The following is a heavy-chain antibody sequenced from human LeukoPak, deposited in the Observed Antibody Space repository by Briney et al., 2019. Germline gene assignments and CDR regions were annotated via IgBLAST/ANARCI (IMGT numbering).Heavy chain of an antibody. CDR1: GFVFSDYP. D-gene: IGHD1-26*01. CDR2: IYSGGST. V-gene: IGHV3-53*01. J-gene: IGHJ6*02. CDR3: ARDFISPRSDGMDV. Sequence: PGGSLRLSCSASGFVFSDYPLHWIRQAPGKGLEWVSVIYSGGSTYYADSVKGRFTISRDNSKNTLYLQMNSLRAEDTAVYYCARDFISPRSDGMDVWGQGTTVTVSS.